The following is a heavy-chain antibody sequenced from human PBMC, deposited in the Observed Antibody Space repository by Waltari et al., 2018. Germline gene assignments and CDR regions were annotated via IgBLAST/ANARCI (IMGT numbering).Heavy chain of an antibody. CDR1: GCTFLSYS. J-gene: IGHJ4*02. CDR2: IIPIFGTA. Sequence: QVQLVQSGAEVKKPGSSVKVSCKASGCTFLSYSTSWVRQAPGQGLEWMGRIIPIFGTANYAQKFQGRVTITADKSTSTAYMELSSLRSEDTAVYYCASGLGAVAGRRGDYWGQGTLVTVSS. V-gene: IGHV1-69*08. D-gene: IGHD6-19*01. CDR3: ASGLGAVAGRRGDY.